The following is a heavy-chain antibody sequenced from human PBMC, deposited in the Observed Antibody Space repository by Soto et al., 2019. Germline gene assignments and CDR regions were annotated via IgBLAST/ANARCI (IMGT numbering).Heavy chain of an antibody. CDR3: VRDYLLTGFDP. CDR2: VCYSGST. Sequence: SETLSLTCTVSGGSISNYYLTWVRQPPGKGLEWIGYVCYSGSTNYNPTLESRVTISIDASKNQFSIKMKSVTAADTAVYYCVRDYLLTGFDPWGQGALVTVSS. CDR1: GGSISNYY. D-gene: IGHD3-9*01. V-gene: IGHV4-59*01. J-gene: IGHJ5*02.